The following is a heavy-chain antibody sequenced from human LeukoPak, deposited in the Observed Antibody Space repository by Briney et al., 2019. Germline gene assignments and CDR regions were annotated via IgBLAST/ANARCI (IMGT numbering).Heavy chain of an antibody. V-gene: IGHV5-51*01. Sequence: GESLKISCKGSGYRFNEYWIAWVRQMPGKGLEWMGIIYPGDSDTRYSPSFQGQVTISADKSINTAYLQWSSLKASDTAMYYCASVESSTSTIYFHHWGQGTLVTVSS. J-gene: IGHJ1*01. CDR1: GYRFNEYW. CDR3: ASVESSTSTIYFHH. D-gene: IGHD2-2*01. CDR2: IYPGDSDT.